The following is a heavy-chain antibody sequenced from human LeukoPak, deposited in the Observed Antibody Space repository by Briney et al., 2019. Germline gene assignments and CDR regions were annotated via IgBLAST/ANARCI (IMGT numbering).Heavy chain of an antibody. J-gene: IGHJ5*02. Sequence: GASVKVSCKTAGYTFTTYVISWVRQATGQGREWMGWMNPNSGNTGYAQKFQGRVTMTRNTSISTAYMELSSLRSEDTAVYYCAREYYYGSFATSANLNWFDPWGQGTLVTVSS. CDR1: GYTFTTYV. V-gene: IGHV1-8*02. CDR3: AREYYYGSFATSANLNWFDP. D-gene: IGHD3-10*01. CDR2: MNPNSGNT.